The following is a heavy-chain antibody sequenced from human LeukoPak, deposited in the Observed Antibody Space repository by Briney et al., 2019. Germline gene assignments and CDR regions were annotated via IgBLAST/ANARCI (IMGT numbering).Heavy chain of an antibody. CDR3: ATLFDYDSSGYYFFDY. CDR1: GYTLTELS. CDR2: FDPEDGET. J-gene: IGHJ4*02. Sequence: ASVKVSCKVSGYTLTELSMHWVRQAPGKGLEWTGGFDPEDGETIYAQKFQGRVTMTEDTSTDTAYMELSSLRSEDTAVYYCATLFDYDSSGYYFFDYWGQGTLVTVSS. V-gene: IGHV1-24*01. D-gene: IGHD3-22*01.